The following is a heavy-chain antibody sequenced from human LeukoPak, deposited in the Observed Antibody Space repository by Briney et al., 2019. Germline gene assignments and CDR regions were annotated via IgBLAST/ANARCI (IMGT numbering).Heavy chain of an antibody. CDR3: ARGPSRDGYNPKGGDY. J-gene: IGHJ4*02. V-gene: IGHV1-2*02. CDR1: GYTFTGYY. Sequence: ASVKVSCKASGYTFTGYYMHWVRQAPGQGLEWMGWINPNSGYTNNAQKFQGRVTMTRDTSISTAYMELSRLRSDDTAVYYCARGPSRDGYNPKGGDYWGQGTLVTVSS. D-gene: IGHD5-24*01. CDR2: INPNSGYT.